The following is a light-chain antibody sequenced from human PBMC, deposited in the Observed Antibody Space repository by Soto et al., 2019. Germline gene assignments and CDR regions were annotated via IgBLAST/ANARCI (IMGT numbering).Light chain of an antibody. J-gene: IGKJ1*01. Sequence: AIRMTQSPSSLSASTGDRVTITCRSSQGISSYLAWYQQKPGKAHKLLIYAASTLQSGVPSRFSGSGSGTDFTLTISCLQSEDFATYYCQQYDSYPRKFGQGTQLEIK. CDR2: AAS. V-gene: IGKV1-8*01. CDR3: QQYDSYPRK. CDR1: QGISSY.